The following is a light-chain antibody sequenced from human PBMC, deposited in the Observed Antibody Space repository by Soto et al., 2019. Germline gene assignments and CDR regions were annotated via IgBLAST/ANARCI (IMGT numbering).Light chain of an antibody. CDR1: RSNIGSKT. V-gene: IGLV1-44*01. CDR3: AAWNDSLNGVV. CDR2: TTN. J-gene: IGLJ2*01. Sequence: QSVLTQPPSASGTPGQRVTISCSGSRSNIGSKTLNWYQQVPGSAPKLLIYTTNQRPSGVPDRFSASKSGTSASLAISGLQSEDEADYYCAAWNDSLNGVVFSGGTKVTVL.